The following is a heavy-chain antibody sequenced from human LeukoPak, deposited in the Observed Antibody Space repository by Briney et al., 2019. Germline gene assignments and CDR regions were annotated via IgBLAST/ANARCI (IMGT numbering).Heavy chain of an antibody. CDR3: ARINSFPSGWPWTLYYFDY. CDR2: IYTSGST. CDR1: GGSISSYY. Sequence: PSETLSLTCTVSGGSISSYYWSWIRQPAGKGLEWIGRIYTSGSTNYNPSLKSRVTMSVDTSKNQFSLKLSSVTAADTAVYYCARINSFPSGWPWTLYYFDYWGQGTLVTVSS. V-gene: IGHV4-4*07. D-gene: IGHD5-18*01. J-gene: IGHJ4*02.